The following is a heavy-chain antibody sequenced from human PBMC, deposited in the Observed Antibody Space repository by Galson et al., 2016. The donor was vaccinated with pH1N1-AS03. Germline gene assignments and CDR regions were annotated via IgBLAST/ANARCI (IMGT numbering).Heavy chain of an antibody. J-gene: IGHJ4*02. CDR1: GFTFSCYA. Sequence: SLRLSCAASGFTFSCYAMSWVRQAPGKGLEWVASIIGAGGVPYYAGSVKGRFAVSRDTSENTVYLQLDRLRAEDTAVYYCAKDKEAVADRRGYFFDDWGQGTLVTVSS. D-gene: IGHD6-19*01. CDR3: AKDKEAVADRRGYFFDD. V-gene: IGHV3-23*01. CDR2: IIGAGGVP.